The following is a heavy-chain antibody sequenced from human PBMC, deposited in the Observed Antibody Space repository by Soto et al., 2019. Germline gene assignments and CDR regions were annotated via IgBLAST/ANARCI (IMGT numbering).Heavy chain of an antibody. V-gene: IGHV3-30-3*01. J-gene: IGHJ6*02. CDR1: GFTFSSYA. CDR3: ARGAQGMDV. CDR2: ISYDGSNK. Sequence: VQLVESGGGVVQPGRSLRLSCAASGFTFSSYAMHWVRQAPGKGLEWVAVISYDGSNKYYADSVKGRFTISRDNSKNTLYLQMNSLRAEDTAVYYCARGAQGMDVWGQGTTVTVSS.